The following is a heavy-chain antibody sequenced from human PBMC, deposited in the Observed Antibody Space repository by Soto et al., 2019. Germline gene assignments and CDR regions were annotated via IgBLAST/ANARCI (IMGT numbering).Heavy chain of an antibody. V-gene: IGHV1-69*06. CDR3: ARPRNDDYSNPDAVWFDP. D-gene: IGHD4-4*01. CDR2: IIPIFGTA. Sequence: SVKVACKASGGTFSSYAISWVRQAPGQGLEWMGGIIPIFGTANYAQKLQGRVTITAEKSTSTAYMELSSLRSEDTAVYYCARPRNDDYSNPDAVWFDPWGQGTLVT. CDR1: GGTFSSYA. J-gene: IGHJ5*01.